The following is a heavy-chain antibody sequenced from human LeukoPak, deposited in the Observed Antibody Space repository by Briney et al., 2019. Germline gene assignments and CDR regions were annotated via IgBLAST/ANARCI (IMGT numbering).Heavy chain of an antibody. V-gene: IGHV3-21*01. Sequence: GGSLRLSCAASGFTFSSYSMNWVRRAPGKGLEWVSSISSSSSYIYYADSVKGRFTISRDDAKNSLYLQMNSLRAEDTAVYYCARRSPTTVTTYTFDYWGQGTLVTVSS. D-gene: IGHD4-17*01. CDR1: GFTFSSYS. CDR3: ARRSPTTVTTYTFDY. CDR2: ISSSSSYI. J-gene: IGHJ4*02.